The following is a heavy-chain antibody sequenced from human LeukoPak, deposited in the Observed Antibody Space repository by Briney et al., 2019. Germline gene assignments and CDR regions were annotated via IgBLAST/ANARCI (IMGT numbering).Heavy chain of an antibody. Sequence: SGPTLVNPTQTLTLTCTFSGFSLSTSGVGVGWIRQPPGKALEWLALIYWDDGKRYSPSLKSRLTITKDTSKNQVVLTMTNMDPVDTATYYCAHSDLYSLFDYWGQGTLVTVSS. D-gene: IGHD5-18*01. J-gene: IGHJ4*02. CDR3: AHSDLYSLFDY. V-gene: IGHV2-5*02. CDR2: IYWDDGK. CDR1: GFSLSTSGVG.